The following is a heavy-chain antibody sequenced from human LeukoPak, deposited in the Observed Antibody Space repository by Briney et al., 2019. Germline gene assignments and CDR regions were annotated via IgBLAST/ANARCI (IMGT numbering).Heavy chain of an antibody. CDR3: ARAEKAVTGTLDS. Sequence: SETLSLTCTVSGDSISNYYWSWIRQSPGKELEWIGYMYNRGSTIYNPSLKSRVTISTDTSKNQFSLRLTSVTTADLAVYYCARAEKAVTGTLDSWGQGTLITVSS. D-gene: IGHD6-19*01. CDR2: MYNRGST. J-gene: IGHJ4*02. V-gene: IGHV4-59*01. CDR1: GDSISNYY.